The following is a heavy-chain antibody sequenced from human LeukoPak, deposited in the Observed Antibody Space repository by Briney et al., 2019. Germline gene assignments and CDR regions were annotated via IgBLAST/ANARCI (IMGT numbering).Heavy chain of an antibody. CDR2: INPSGGST. Sequence: ASVKVSCEASGYTFTSYYMHWVRQAPGQGLEWMGLINPSGGSTSYAQKFQGRVTMTRDTSTSTVYMELSSLRSEDTAVYYCARDGLHNWNDLYFDYWGQGTLVTVSS. CDR1: GYTFTSYY. J-gene: IGHJ4*02. D-gene: IGHD1-20*01. V-gene: IGHV1-46*01. CDR3: ARDGLHNWNDLYFDY.